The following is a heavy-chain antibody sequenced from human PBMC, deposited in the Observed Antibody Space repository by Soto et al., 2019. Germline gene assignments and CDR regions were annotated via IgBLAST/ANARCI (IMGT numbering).Heavy chain of an antibody. V-gene: IGHV3-23*01. CDR2: ISGSGST. Sequence: EVQLLESGGGLVQPGGSRRLSCAASGFTVSSDAMSWVRQAPGKGLEWVSVISGSGSTYSADSVKGRFTISRDSSKNTVYLQMNSLRAEDTAVYYCAKALRFTFTTGYYMDVWGRGTPVTVSS. J-gene: IGHJ6*03. CDR1: GFTVSSDA. D-gene: IGHD3-16*01. CDR3: AKALRFTFTTGYYMDV.